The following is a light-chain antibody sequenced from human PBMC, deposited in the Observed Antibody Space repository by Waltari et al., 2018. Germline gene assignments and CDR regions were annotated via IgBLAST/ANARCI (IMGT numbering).Light chain of an antibody. CDR2: GAS. V-gene: IGKV3-15*01. CDR1: QSVGNN. CDR3: QHYNKWPPA. J-gene: IGKJ1*01. Sequence: EIVMTQSPVTLSVSLGERATLSCRASQSVGNNLAWYQRKPGQAPRLLIYGASTRATGIPGRFTVSGSGTEFTLTISSLQSDDFAVYQCQHYNKWPPAFGLGTKVEIK.